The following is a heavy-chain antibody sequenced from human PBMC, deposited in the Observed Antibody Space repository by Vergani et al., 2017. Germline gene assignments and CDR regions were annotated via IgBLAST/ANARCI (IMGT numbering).Heavy chain of an antibody. Sequence: VQVVESGGGLIKQGGSLRLSCVVSGITFKNAWINWVRQAPGKGLEWIGRIRSKNDGGTADYAAPQKGRLTISRDDSKDSAFLLVNNLKTEDTAVYFCYTDYHDFWGQGTLVTVSS. CDR2: IRSKNDGGTA. CDR1: GITFKNAW. V-gene: IGHV3-15*01. CDR3: YTDYHDF. J-gene: IGHJ4*02. D-gene: IGHD2-2*02.